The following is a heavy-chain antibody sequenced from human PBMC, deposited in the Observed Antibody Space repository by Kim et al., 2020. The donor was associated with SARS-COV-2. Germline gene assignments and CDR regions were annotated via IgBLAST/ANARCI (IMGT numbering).Heavy chain of an antibody. Sequence: GGSLRLSCAASGFTFSSYSMNWVRQAPGKGLEWVSYISSSSSSSSSTIYYADSVKGRFTISRDNDKNSLYLQMNSRRDEDTAVYYCARDGGAYCGGDCYLNYWGQGTLVTVSS. V-gene: IGHV3-48*02. J-gene: IGHJ4*02. CDR3: ARDGGAYCGGDCYLNY. CDR1: GFTFSSYS. D-gene: IGHD2-21*02. CDR2: ISSSSSSSSSTI.